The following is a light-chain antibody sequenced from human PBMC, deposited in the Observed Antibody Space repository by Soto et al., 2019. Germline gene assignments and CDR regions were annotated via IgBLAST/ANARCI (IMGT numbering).Light chain of an antibody. J-gene: IGKJ1*01. CDR3: QQYNTWPWT. CDR2: GAS. V-gene: IGKV3-15*01. CDR1: QSVSSN. Sequence: EIVMTQSPATLYVSPGERATLSCRASQSVSSNLAWYQQKPCQAPRLLIYGASTRATGIPARFSGSGSGTEFTLNISSLQSEDFAVYYCQQYNTWPWTFGQGTKVEIK.